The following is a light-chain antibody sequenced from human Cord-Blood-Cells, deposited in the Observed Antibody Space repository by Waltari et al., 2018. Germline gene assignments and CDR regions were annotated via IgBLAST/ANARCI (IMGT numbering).Light chain of an antibody. V-gene: IGLV2-14*01. CDR1: SSDVGGYNY. CDR2: DVS. J-gene: IGLJ2*01. Sequence: QSALTQPASVSGSPGQSITISCTGTSSDVGGYNYVSWYQQHAGKTHKLMIYDVSKRPLGVSNRLSGSKSGNTASLTMSGLQAEDEAEYYCSSYTSSSTVVFGGGTKLTVL. CDR3: SSYTSSSTVV.